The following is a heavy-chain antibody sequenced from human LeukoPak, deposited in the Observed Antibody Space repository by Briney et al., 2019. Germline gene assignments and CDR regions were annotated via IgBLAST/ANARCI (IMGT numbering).Heavy chain of an antibody. D-gene: IGHD6-19*01. Sequence: PGGSLRLSCAASGFTFSSYAMHWVRQAPGKGLEYVSAISSNGGSTYYANSVKGRFTISRGNSKNTLYLQMGSLRAEDMAVYYCAKGSQWLVRDWGQGTLVTVSS. CDR1: GFTFSSYA. J-gene: IGHJ4*02. CDR2: ISSNGGST. CDR3: AKGSQWLVRD. V-gene: IGHV3-64*01.